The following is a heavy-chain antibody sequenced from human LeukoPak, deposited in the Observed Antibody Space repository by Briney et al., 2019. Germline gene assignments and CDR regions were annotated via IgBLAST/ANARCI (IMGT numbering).Heavy chain of an antibody. D-gene: IGHD3-3*01. Sequence: GGSLRLSCAASGFTFSSYWIHWVRQAPGEGLVWVSRINTESTSTSYADSVKGRFTISRDNAKNTLYLQMNSLRPEDAAVYYCARDYDRYSMDVWGKGTTVTVSS. CDR1: GFTFSSYW. CDR3: ARDYDRYSMDV. V-gene: IGHV3-74*01. CDR2: INTESTST. J-gene: IGHJ6*03.